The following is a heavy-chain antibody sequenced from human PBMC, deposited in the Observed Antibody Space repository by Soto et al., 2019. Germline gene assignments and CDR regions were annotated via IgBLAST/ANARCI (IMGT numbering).Heavy chain of an antibody. Sequence: GGSLRLSCAASGFTFSSYGMHWVRQAPSKGVEWVAVISYDGSNKYYADSVKGRFTISRDNSKNTLYLQMNSLRAEDTAVYYCAKSGSITGTSSRQINFDYWGQGTLVTVST. J-gene: IGHJ4*02. D-gene: IGHD1-7*01. V-gene: IGHV3-30*18. CDR3: AKSGSITGTSSRQINFDY. CDR2: ISYDGSNK. CDR1: GFTFSSYG.